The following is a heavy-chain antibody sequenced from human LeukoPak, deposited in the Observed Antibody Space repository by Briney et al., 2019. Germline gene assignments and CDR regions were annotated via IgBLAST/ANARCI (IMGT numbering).Heavy chain of an antibody. J-gene: IGHJ3*02. Sequence: GGSLRLSCAASGFTFSSYGMNWVRQAPGKGLEWVSSISSSSSYIYYADSVKGRFTISRDNAENSLYLQMNSLRAEDTAVYYCARDGRPYGDDAFDIWGQGTMVTVSS. D-gene: IGHD1-26*01. CDR1: GFTFSSYG. CDR3: ARDGRPYGDDAFDI. V-gene: IGHV3-21*01. CDR2: ISSSSSYI.